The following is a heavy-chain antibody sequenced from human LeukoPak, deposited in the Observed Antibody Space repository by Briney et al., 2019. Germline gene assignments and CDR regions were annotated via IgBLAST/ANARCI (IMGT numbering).Heavy chain of an antibody. V-gene: IGHV3-53*01. CDR3: AAPPGVRQEFDY. CDR1: GFTISSNY. D-gene: IGHD2-21*01. CDR2: IYRGGST. Sequence: GGSLRLSCAAPGFTISSNYMSWVRQAPGKGLEWVSVIYRGGSTYYADSVKGRFTISRDNSKNTLYLQMNSLRAEDTAVYYCAAPPGVRQEFDYWGQGTLVTVSS. J-gene: IGHJ4*02.